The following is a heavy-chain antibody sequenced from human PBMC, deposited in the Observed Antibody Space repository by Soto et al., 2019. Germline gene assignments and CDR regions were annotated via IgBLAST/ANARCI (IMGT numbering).Heavy chain of an antibody. CDR2: ISYDGSKK. CDR1: GFTFSSYG. CDR3: AKDVGSNDYYFYGMDV. Sequence: GGSLRLSCTASGFTFSSYGMHWVRQAPGKGLEWVAVISYDGSKKYDTDSVKGRFTISRDNSKKTLYLQMNSLRVDDTAVYYCAKDVGSNDYYFYGMDVWGQGTTVTV. V-gene: IGHV3-30*18. J-gene: IGHJ6*02. D-gene: IGHD1-26*01.